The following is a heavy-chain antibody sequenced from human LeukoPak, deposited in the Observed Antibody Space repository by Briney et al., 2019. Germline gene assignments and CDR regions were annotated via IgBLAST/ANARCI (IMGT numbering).Heavy chain of an antibody. V-gene: IGHV4-59*01. CDR1: GGSIASYY. D-gene: IGHD3-10*01. CDR3: ARHSYASGSYRRAFVI. CDR2: IYYNGST. J-gene: IGHJ3*02. Sequence: PSETLSLTCTVSGGSIASYYWSWIRQPPGKGLECIGYIYYNGSTKYNPSLKSRVSISVDTSKNQFSLKLSSVTAADTALYYCARHSYASGSYRRAFVIWGQGTLVTVSS.